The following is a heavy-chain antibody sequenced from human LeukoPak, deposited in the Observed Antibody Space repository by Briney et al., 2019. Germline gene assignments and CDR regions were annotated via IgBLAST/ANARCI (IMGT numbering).Heavy chain of an antibody. Sequence: GASVKVSCKASGYTFTSYGISWVRQAPGQGLEWMGWINPNSGGTNYAQKFQGRVTMTRDTSISTAYMELSRLRSDDTAVYYCARGPDFGQLGTIDIVVVPAAISFICDYWGQGTLVTVSS. J-gene: IGHJ4*02. CDR1: GYTFTSYG. D-gene: IGHD2-2*02. CDR3: ARGPDFGQLGTIDIVVVPAAISFICDY. CDR2: INPNSGGT. V-gene: IGHV1-2*02.